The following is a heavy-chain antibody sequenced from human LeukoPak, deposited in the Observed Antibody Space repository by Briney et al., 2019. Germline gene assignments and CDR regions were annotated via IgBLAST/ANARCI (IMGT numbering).Heavy chain of an antibody. CDR2: IYTSGIT. CDR1: GGSISSGSYY. D-gene: IGHD6-13*01. CDR3: AREKGSSWYTDAFDI. V-gene: IGHV4-61*02. Sequence: SETLSLTCTVSGGSISSGSYYWSWIRQPAGKGLEWIGRIYTSGITNYNPSLKSRVTISVDTSRNQFSLKLSSVTAADTAVYYCAREKGSSWYTDAFDIWGQGTMVTVSS. J-gene: IGHJ3*02.